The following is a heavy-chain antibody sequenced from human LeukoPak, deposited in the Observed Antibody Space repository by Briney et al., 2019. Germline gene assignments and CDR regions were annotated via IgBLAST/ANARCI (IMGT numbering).Heavy chain of an antibody. CDR1: GFTVSTNY. D-gene: IGHD3-22*01. Sequence: PGGSLRLSCAASGFTVSTNYMTWVRQAPGKGLEWVSVIYSGGSTYYADSVKGRFTISRDNSKNTLYLQMNSLRAEDTAVYYCARNYASSGYYWAFDYWGQGTLVTVSS. CDR3: ARNYASSGYYWAFDY. CDR2: IYSGGST. V-gene: IGHV3-53*01. J-gene: IGHJ4*02.